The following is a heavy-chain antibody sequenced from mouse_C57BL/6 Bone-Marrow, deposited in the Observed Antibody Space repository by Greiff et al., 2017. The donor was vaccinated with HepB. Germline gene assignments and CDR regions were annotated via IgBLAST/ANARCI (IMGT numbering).Heavy chain of an antibody. D-gene: IGHD2-1*01. CDR3: ARWNYGNYPAWFAY. Sequence: QVQLQQPGAELVRPGSSVKLSCKASGYTFTSYWMHWVKQRPIQGLEWIGNIDPSDSETHYNQKFKDKATLTVDKSSSTAYMQLSSLTSEDSAVYYCARWNYGNYPAWFAYWGQGTLVTVSA. CDR1: GYTFTSYW. J-gene: IGHJ3*01. V-gene: IGHV1-52*01. CDR2: IDPSDSET.